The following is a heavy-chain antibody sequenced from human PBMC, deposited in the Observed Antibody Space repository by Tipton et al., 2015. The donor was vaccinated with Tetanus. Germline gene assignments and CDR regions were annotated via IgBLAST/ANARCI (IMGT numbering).Heavy chain of an antibody. Sequence: QSGAEVKKPGASVKVSCKASGDTFTGYYLHWVRQAPGQGLEWIGRINPNSGVTNSAQKFQGRVTMTRDTSISTVYVELSSLKSDDTAIYYCARDRAYSSGWSTQNDYWGQGTLVTVSS. CDR2: INPNSGVT. V-gene: IGHV1-2*06. CDR1: GDTFTGYY. D-gene: IGHD6-19*01. J-gene: IGHJ4*02. CDR3: ARDRAYSSGWSTQNDY.